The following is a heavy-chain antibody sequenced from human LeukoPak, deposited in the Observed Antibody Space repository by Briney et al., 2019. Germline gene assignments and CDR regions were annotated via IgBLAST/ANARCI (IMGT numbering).Heavy chain of an antibody. D-gene: IGHD4-11*01. CDR1: GFTFSNSG. J-gene: IGHJ4*02. V-gene: IGHV3-30*18. CDR2: ISYDGSNK. CDR3: AKALGFTVIDY. Sequence: PGGSLRLSCAASGFTFSNSGMYWVRQALGKGLEWVAVISYDGSNKYYVDSVKGRFTISRDNSKNTLYLQMNSLRAADTAVYYCAKALGFTVIDYWGQGTLVTVSS.